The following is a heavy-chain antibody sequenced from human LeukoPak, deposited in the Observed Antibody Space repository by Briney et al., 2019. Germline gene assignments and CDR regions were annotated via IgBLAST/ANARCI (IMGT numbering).Heavy chain of an antibody. CDR1: GGSISSYY. J-gene: IGHJ4*02. CDR3: ARLLAGYCSSTSCYEGRSY. V-gene: IGHV4-4*07. D-gene: IGHD2-2*01. CDR2: IYTSGST. Sequence: SETLSLTCTVSGGSISSYYWSWIRQPAGKGLEWIGRIYTSGSTNYNPSLKSRVTMSVDTSKNQFSLKLSSVTAADTAVYYCARLLAGYCSSTSCYEGRSYWGQGTLVTVSS.